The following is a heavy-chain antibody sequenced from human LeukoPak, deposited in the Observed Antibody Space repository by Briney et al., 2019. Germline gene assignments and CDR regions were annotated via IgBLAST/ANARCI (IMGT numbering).Heavy chain of an antibody. CDR2: IYYSGNT. V-gene: IGHV4-59*01. J-gene: IGHJ4*02. D-gene: IGHD6-19*01. Sequence: SETLSLTCIVSGGSISSDYWTWIRQPPGKGLEYIGYIYYSGNTNYNPSLKSRVTISVDRSKNQFSLKLTSVTAEDTAVYYWARINSGWYFDYWGQGTLVTVSS. CDR3: ARINSGWYFDY. CDR1: GGSISSDY.